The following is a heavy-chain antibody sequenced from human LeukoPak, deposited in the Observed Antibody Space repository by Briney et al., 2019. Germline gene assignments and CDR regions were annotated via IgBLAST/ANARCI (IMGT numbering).Heavy chain of an antibody. D-gene: IGHD1-26*01. CDR1: GGSISSYY. CDR2: IYYSGST. Sequence: PSETLSLTCTVSGGSISSYYWSWIRQPPGKGLEWIGYIYYSGSTNYNPSLKSRVTISVDTSKNQFSLKPSSVTAADTAVYYCARGGYSGSYLPDYWGQGTLVTVSS. J-gene: IGHJ4*02. CDR3: ARGGYSGSYLPDY. V-gene: IGHV4-59*01.